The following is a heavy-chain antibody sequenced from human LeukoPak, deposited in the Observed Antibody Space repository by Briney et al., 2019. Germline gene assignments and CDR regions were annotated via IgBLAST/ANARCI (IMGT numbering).Heavy chain of an antibody. CDR1: GGSFSGYY. Sequence: SETLSLTCAVYGGSFSGYYWSWIRQPPGKGLEWIGEINHSGSTNYNPSLKSRVTISVDTSKNQFSLKLSSVTAADTAVYYSARASPYSSSSRFSRPTFDLWGRGTLVTVSS. V-gene: IGHV4-34*01. J-gene: IGHJ2*01. CDR3: ARASPYSSSSRFSRPTFDL. CDR2: INHSGST. D-gene: IGHD6-6*01.